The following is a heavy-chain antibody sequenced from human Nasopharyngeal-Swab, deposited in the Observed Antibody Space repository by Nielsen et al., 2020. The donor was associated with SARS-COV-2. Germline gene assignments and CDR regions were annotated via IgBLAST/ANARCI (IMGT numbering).Heavy chain of an antibody. CDR1: GYTFSSND. CDR2: MNPKSGDV. J-gene: IGHJ5*02. Sequence: ASVKVSCKSSGYTFSSNDINWVRPATGHGLDWMGWMNPKSGDVGYAQKFQGRVTMTRNTSTTTAYMELSSLRHEDTAVYYCARGAFGLGHSWFDPWGQGTLVTVSS. V-gene: IGHV1-8*02. D-gene: IGHD3/OR15-3a*01. CDR3: ARGAFGLGHSWFDP.